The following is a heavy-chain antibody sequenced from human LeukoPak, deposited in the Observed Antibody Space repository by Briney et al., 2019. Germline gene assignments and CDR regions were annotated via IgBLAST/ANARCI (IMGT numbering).Heavy chain of an antibody. Sequence: GGSLRLSCAASGFTFSSSAMSWVRQAPGKGLEWVSAISNNGGYTYYADSVQGRFTISRDNSKSTLCLQMNSLRAEDTAVYYCAKRDAQRISGSYFFDYWGQGTLVTVSS. CDR2: ISNNGGYT. CDR3: AKRDAQRISGSYFFDY. CDR1: GFTFSSSA. D-gene: IGHD3-10*01. V-gene: IGHV3-23*01. J-gene: IGHJ4*02.